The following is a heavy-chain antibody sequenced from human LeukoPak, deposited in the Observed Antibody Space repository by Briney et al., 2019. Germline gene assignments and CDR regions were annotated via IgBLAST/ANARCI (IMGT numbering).Heavy chain of an antibody. V-gene: IGHV4-4*07. D-gene: IGHD3-3*01. J-gene: IGHJ4*02. CDR2: IYTSGSA. CDR3: AREIGVAGIDH. Sequence: SETLSLTCTVSGGSLSSYYWSWVRQPAGKGLEWVWRIYTSGSANYKPSIKSRVTISVDKSKHQFSLKLSSVTAADTAVYYCAREIGVAGIDHWGQGTLVTVSS. CDR1: GGSLSSYY.